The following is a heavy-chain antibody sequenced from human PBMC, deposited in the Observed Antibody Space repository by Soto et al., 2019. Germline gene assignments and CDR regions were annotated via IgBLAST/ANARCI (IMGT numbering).Heavy chain of an antibody. CDR3: ARDPHEGVYDY. D-gene: IGHD3-16*01. Sequence: ASVKVSCKASGYTFTGYYLHWIRQAPGQGLQWMGWMRPDSGGANYAQKFQGRVSMTRDTSTSTFYMELSRLASDDTAVYYCARDPHEGVYDYWGQGTQVTVSS. CDR2: MRPDSGGA. J-gene: IGHJ4*02. V-gene: IGHV1-2*02. CDR1: GYTFTGYY.